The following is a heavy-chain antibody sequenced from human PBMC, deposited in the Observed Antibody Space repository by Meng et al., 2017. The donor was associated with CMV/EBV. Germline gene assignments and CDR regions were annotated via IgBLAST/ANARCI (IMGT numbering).Heavy chain of an antibody. CDR2: ISAYNGNT. D-gene: IGHD3-10*01. CDR3: ARDRTMVRGVTGY. CDR1: GYTFSSYG. Sequence: QVQAVTYGAEGKKDGDSVKVSCKASGYTFSSYGISWVRQAPGQGLEWMGWISAYNGNTNYAQKLQGRVTMTTDTSTSTAYMELRSLRYDDTAVYYCARDRTMVRGVTGYWGQGTLVTVSS. V-gene: IGHV1-18*01. J-gene: IGHJ4*02.